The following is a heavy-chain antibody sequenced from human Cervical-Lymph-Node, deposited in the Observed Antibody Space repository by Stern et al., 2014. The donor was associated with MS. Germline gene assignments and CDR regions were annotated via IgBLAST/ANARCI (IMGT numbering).Heavy chain of an antibody. V-gene: IGHV3-53*01. CDR1: GFTVSRDY. CDR2: ITNVGST. J-gene: IGHJ4*02. CDR3: ARDTSSPERSDW. D-gene: IGHD1-1*01. Sequence: EDQLVESGGGVIQPGGSLRLSCTASGFTVSRDYMTWVRQAPEKGLEWVSLITNVGSTFYTDSVKGRFTISRDDSKNTVYLHMTSLRAEDTAMYYCARDTSSPERSDWWGQGTLVTVSS.